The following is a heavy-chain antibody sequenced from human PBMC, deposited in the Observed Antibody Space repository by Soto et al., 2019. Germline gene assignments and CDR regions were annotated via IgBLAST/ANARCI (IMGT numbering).Heavy chain of an antibody. CDR2: IYWDDDT. J-gene: IGHJ3*01. CDR1: GFSFSADGVG. CDR3: AHAYGGTSWPNDAFDV. Sequence: QITLKESGPTLVKPTQTLTLTCIFSGFSFSADGVGVGWIRQPPGKALEWLALIYWDDDTRYSPSLKSRLTITKXTXKXQVLLTMTNMDPVDTATYYCAHAYGGTSWPNDAFDVWGQGTVVTVSS. V-gene: IGHV2-5*02. D-gene: IGHD2-2*01.